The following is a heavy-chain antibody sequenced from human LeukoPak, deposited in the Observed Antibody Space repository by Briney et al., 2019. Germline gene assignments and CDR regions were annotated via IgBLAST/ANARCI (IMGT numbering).Heavy chain of an antibody. J-gene: IGHJ3*02. CDR1: GFTFSSYW. CDR3: AREIWGYALDI. CDR2: IHSDGSST. V-gene: IGHV3-74*01. Sequence: PGGSLRLSCAASGFTFSSYWIHWVRQTPAKGLVWVSRIHSDGSSTYYADSVKGRFTISRDNAKNTVYLQMNSLRAEDTAVYYCAREIWGYALDIWGQGTMVAVSS. D-gene: IGHD7-27*01.